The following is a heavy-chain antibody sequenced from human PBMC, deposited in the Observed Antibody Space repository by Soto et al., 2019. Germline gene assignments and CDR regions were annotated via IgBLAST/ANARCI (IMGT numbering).Heavy chain of an antibody. V-gene: IGHV3-21*01. J-gene: IGHJ4*01. CDR1: GFTFSSYA. CDR3: ATGSIGASGKTYYFES. D-gene: IGHD6-13*01. CDR2: ISSRSSHL. Sequence: GGSLRVSCAASGFTFSSYAMYWVRQAPGQGLEWVSSISSRSSHLYYADSVRGRFTVSRDNANNSLYLQMNGLRVEDTGLYYCATGSIGASGKTYYFESWGEGTLVTVSS.